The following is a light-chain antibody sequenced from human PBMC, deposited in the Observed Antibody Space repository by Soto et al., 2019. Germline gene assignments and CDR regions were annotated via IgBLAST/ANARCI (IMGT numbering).Light chain of an antibody. J-gene: IGKJ5*01. CDR2: DAS. CDR3: QQFASYPIT. CDR1: QAIRGA. V-gene: IGKV1-13*02. Sequence: ALQLTQSPSSLSASVGDRVTITCRTSQAIRGALAWSQQKPGKAPKLLIYDASTLQSGVPPRFSGSVSGTDFTLTISSLQPEDFATYYCQQFASYPITFGQGTRLEIK.